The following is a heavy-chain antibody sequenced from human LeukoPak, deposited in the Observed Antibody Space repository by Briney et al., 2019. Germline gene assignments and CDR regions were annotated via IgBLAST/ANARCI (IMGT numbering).Heavy chain of an antibody. CDR2: ISAYNGNT. CDR1: GYTFTIYG. V-gene: IGHV1-18*01. D-gene: IGHD6-19*01. CDR3: ARIAVAGVSNWFDP. J-gene: IGHJ5*02. Sequence: GASVKVSCRASGYTFTIYGISWVRQAPGQGLEGMGWISAYNGNTHYAQKLQGRVTMTTDTSTSTAYMELRSLRSEDTAVYYCARIAVAGVSNWFDPWGQGTLVTVSS.